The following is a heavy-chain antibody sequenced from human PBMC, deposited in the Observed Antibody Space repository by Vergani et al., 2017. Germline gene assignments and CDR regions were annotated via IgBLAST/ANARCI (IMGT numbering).Heavy chain of an antibody. Sequence: ELQLLESGGGLVQPGGSLRLSCAASGFTFSSYAMSWVRQAPGKGLEWVSAISGSGGSTYYADSVKGRFTISRDNSKNTLYLQMNSLRAEDTAVYYCAKGSKGSSWYTPNDYWGQGTLVTVSS. V-gene: IGHV3-23*01. CDR1: GFTFSSYA. CDR2: ISGSGGST. D-gene: IGHD6-13*01. J-gene: IGHJ4*02. CDR3: AKGSKGSSWYTPNDY.